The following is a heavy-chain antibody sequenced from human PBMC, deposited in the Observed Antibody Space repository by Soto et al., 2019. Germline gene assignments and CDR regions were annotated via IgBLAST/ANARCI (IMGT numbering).Heavy chain of an antibody. V-gene: IGHV4-59*08. Sequence: QVQLQESGPGLVKPSETLSLTCTVSGGSISSYYWSWIRQPPGKGLEWIGYIYYSGSTNYNPSLKSRFPITVATSKNQFSLKLRSVTAADTAVYYCARRYGTCFDSWGQGTLVTVSS. CDR3: ARRYGTCFDS. D-gene: IGHD5-18*01. CDR1: GGSISSYY. CDR2: IYYSGST. J-gene: IGHJ4*02.